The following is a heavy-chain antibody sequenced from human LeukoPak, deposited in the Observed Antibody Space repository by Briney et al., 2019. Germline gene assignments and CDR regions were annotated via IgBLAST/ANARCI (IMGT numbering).Heavy chain of an antibody. Sequence: SETLSLTCTVSGGSISSSYGTWIRQPPGKGLEWIGYIFYSGGTNYNPSLKSRVTISVDTSKNQFSLKLSSVTAADTAVYYCARDRVETGTTFYYYGMDVWGQGTTVTVSS. CDR2: IFYSGGT. CDR1: GGSISSSY. V-gene: IGHV4-59*01. CDR3: ARDRVETGTTFYYYGMDV. D-gene: IGHD1-7*01. J-gene: IGHJ6*02.